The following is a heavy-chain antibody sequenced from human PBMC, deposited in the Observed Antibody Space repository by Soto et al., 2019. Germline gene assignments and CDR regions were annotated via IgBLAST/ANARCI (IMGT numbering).Heavy chain of an antibody. J-gene: IGHJ2*01. CDR1: GFTFSTSG. CDR3: ARTPRGGGYGDWYFDL. CDR2: ISPSGATP. V-gene: IGHV3-23*01. D-gene: IGHD5-12*01. Sequence: EVQLLESGGGLVQPGGPLRLSCAASGFTFSTSGMTWVRLAPGRGPDYVSAISPSGATPYYADSVKGRFTISRDNPENTLDLHLDSLRAEDTAIYYCARTPRGGGYGDWYFDLWGRGTLVTVSS.